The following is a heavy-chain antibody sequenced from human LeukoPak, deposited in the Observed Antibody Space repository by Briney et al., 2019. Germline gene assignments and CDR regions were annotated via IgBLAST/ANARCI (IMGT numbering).Heavy chain of an antibody. J-gene: IGHJ4*02. V-gene: IGHV3-7*01. Sequence: GGSLRLSCVVSGFTFSSYWMSWARQAPGKGLEWVANIKQDGSEKYYVDSVRGRFTMSRDNAKNSLYLQMNSLRAEDTAVYYCARVQWELRGVGSYFEYWGQGALVTVSS. CDR1: GFTFSSYW. CDR3: ARVQWELRGVGSYFEY. CDR2: IKQDGSEK. D-gene: IGHD1-26*01.